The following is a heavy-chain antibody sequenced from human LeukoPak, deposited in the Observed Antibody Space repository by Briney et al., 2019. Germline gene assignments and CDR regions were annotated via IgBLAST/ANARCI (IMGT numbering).Heavy chain of an antibody. CDR3: AKIPYARVPNRPYYFDY. CDR2: ISYDGSNK. D-gene: IGHD6-6*01. Sequence: PGGSLRLSCAASGFTFSSYGMHWVRQAPGKGLEWVAVISYDGSNKYYADSVKGRFTISRDNSKNTLYLQMNSLRAEDTAVYYCAKIPYARVPNRPYYFDYWGQGTLVTVSS. V-gene: IGHV3-30*18. CDR1: GFTFSSYG. J-gene: IGHJ4*02.